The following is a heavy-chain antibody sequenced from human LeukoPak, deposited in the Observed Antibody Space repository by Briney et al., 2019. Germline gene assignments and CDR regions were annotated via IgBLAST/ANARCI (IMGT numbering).Heavy chain of an antibody. CDR1: GGSIISSDYH. Sequence: PSETLSLTCTVSGGSIISSDYHWGWVRQPPGKGLEWIGTISYSGNTDYNPSLRSRVTISVDTSNNQFSLRLGSVTAADTAVYYCARGRIVEIWGQGTLVTVSS. D-gene: IGHD3-22*01. CDR2: ISYSGNT. V-gene: IGHV4-39*01. CDR3: ARGRIVEI. J-gene: IGHJ4*02.